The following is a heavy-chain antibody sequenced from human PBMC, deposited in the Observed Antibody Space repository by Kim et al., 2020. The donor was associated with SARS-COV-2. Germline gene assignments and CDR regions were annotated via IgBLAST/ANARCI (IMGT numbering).Heavy chain of an antibody. J-gene: IGHJ4*02. CDR3: ARDRMRLLAAAAGSLGYY. CDR1: GYTFTSYG. D-gene: IGHD6-13*01. V-gene: IGHV1-18*01. CDR2: ISAYNGNT. Sequence: ASVKVSCKASGYTFTSYGISWVRQAPGQGLEWMGWISAYNGNTNYAQKLQGRVTMTTDTSTSTAYMELRSLRSDDTAVYYCARDRMRLLAAAAGSLGYYWGQGTLVTVSS.